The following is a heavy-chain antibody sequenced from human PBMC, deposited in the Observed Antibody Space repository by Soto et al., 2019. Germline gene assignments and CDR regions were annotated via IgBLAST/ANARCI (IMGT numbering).Heavy chain of an antibody. V-gene: IGHV4-4*07. CDR2: IDPSGTS. Sequence: QVQLQESGPGRVKPSETLCLTCTVSGASIRTYLWAWLRRSAGEGLEWIGRIDPSGTSTSNPSLTRSSSVSLVTSTNQFSLTLTYVPAEVTVVYFCASVGRNYYYGMDVWGAGTTVIFSS. CDR3: ASVGRNYYYGMDV. D-gene: IGHD3-10*01. J-gene: IGHJ6*04. CDR1: GASIRTYL.